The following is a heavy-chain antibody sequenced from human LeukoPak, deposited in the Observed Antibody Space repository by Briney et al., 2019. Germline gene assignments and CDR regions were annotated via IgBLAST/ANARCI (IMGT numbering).Heavy chain of an antibody. CDR2: IYHSGST. CDR1: GGSISSGGYS. Sequence: SETLSLTCAVSGGSISSGGYSWSWIRQPPGKGLEWIGYIYHSGSTYYNPSLKSRVTISVDTSKNQFSLKLSSVAAADTAVYYCARGKQGFGYWGQGTLVTVSS. CDR3: ARGKQGFGY. J-gene: IGHJ4*02. V-gene: IGHV4-30-2*01.